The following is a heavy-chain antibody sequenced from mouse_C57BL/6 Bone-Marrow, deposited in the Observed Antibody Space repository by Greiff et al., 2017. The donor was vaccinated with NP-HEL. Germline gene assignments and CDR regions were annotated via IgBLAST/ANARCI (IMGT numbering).Heavy chain of an antibody. CDR1: GYTFTDYN. J-gene: IGHJ2*01. CDR3: ARRTTVVAPYFDY. CDR2: INPNNGGT. V-gene: IGHV1-18*01. Sequence: EVQGVESGPELVKPGASVKIPCKASGYTFTDYNMDWVKQSHGKSLEWIGDINPNNGGTIYNQKFKGKATLTVDKSSSTAYMELRSLTSEDTAVYYCARRTTVVAPYFDYWGQGTTLTVSS. D-gene: IGHD1-1*01.